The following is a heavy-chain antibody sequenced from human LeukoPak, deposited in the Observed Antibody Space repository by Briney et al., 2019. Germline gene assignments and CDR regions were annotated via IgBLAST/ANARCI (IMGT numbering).Heavy chain of an antibody. CDR3: VRDMRHIVVVTGSGWFDP. V-gene: IGHV4-30-4*01. D-gene: IGHD2-21*02. CDR2: VYQSGNT. Sequence: SETLSLTCSVSGGSMTVGAYFWSWIRQLPGKGLEWIGYVYQSGNTYYNPSLKSRLNISIDTSRNQFSLQLTSVTAADTGVYYCVRDMRHIVVVTGSGWFDPWGHGTLVTVSS. J-gene: IGHJ5*02. CDR1: GGSMTVGAYF.